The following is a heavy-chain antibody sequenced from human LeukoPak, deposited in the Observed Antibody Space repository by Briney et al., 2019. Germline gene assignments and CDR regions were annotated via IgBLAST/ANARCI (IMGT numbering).Heavy chain of an antibody. CDR2: ISGSGGST. CDR1: GFTFSSYA. J-gene: IGHJ6*04. CDR3: AQEWHSSSWSPPTDV. D-gene: IGHD6-13*01. Sequence: PGGSLRLSCAASGFTFSSYAMSWVRQAPGKGLEWVSAISGSGGSTYYADSGKGGFTISTENSKNTLYLQMNSLRAEDTAVYYCAQEWHSSSWSPPTDVWGKGTTVTVSS. V-gene: IGHV3-23*01.